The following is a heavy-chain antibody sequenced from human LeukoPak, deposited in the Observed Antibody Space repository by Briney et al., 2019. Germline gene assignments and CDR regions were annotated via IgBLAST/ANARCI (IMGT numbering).Heavy chain of an antibody. CDR3: ARDTKGGGGYYGYYFDY. D-gene: IGHD3-3*01. V-gene: IGHV1-46*01. CDR2: INPSGGST. J-gene: IGHJ4*02. Sequence: ASVKVSCKASGYTFTSYYMHWVRQAPGQGLEWMGIINPSGGSTSYAQRFQGRVTMTRGTSTSIVYMELSSLRSEDTAVYYCARDTKGGGGYYGYYFDYWGQGTLVTVSS. CDR1: GYTFTSYY.